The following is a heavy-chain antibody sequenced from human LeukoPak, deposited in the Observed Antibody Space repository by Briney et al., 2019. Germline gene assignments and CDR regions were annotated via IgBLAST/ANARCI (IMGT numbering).Heavy chain of an antibody. Sequence: GGSLRLSCAASGLTFSSYWMNWVRQAPGKGLEWVANIKHDGSEKYYVDSVKGRFTISRDNAKNSLYLQMNSLRAEDTAFYFCARGGSYRYRYDYWGQGTLVTVSS. V-gene: IGHV3-7*04. J-gene: IGHJ4*02. CDR1: GLTFSSYW. D-gene: IGHD3-16*02. CDR3: ARGGSYRYRYDY. CDR2: IKHDGSEK.